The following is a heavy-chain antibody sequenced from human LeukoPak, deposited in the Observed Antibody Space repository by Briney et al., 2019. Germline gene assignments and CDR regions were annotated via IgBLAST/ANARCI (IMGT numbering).Heavy chain of an antibody. D-gene: IGHD5-18*01. CDR1: GFTFSHYA. V-gene: IGHV3-30*04. CDR3: AKGRTGFSYGYGIDY. Sequence: GGSLRLSCAASGFTFSHYAIHWVRQAPGKGLEWVAVISYDGSSKYYADSVKGRFTISRDNSKNTLYLQMNSLRAEDAAIYYCAKGRTGFSYGYGIDYWGQGTLVTVSS. CDR2: ISYDGSSK. J-gene: IGHJ4*02.